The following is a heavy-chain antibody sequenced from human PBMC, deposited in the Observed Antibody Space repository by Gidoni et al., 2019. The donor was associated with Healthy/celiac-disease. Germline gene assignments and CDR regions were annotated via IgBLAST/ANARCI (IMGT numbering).Heavy chain of an antibody. Sequence: QVQLVESGGGVVQPGRSLRLSCAASGFTFSSYGMHWVRQAPGKGLEWLAVIWYDGSNKYYADSVKGRFTISRDNSKNTLYLQMNSLRAEDTAVYYCARVRCGGSCPYYYGMDVWGQGTTVTVSS. D-gene: IGHD2-15*01. J-gene: IGHJ6*02. CDR1: GFTFSSYG. V-gene: IGHV3-33*01. CDR2: IWYDGSNK. CDR3: ARVRCGGSCPYYYGMDV.